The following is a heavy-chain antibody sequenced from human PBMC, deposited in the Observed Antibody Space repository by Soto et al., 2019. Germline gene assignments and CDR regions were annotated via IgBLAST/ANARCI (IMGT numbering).Heavy chain of an antibody. CDR1: GFTFSSYG. CDR3: AKERMITFGGVIAAFEFDY. V-gene: IGHV3-30*18. CDR2: ISYDGSNK. J-gene: IGHJ4*02. D-gene: IGHD3-16*02. Sequence: GGSLRLSCAASGFTFSSYGMHWVRQAPGKGLEWVAVISYDGSNKYYADSVKGRFTISRDNSKNTLYLQMNSLRAEDTAVYYCAKERMITFGGVIAAFEFDYWGQGTLVTVSS.